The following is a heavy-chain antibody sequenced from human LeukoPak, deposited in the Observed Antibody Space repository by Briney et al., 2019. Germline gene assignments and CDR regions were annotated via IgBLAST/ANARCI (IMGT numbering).Heavy chain of an antibody. D-gene: IGHD3-22*01. CDR1: GFTFSRYG. J-gene: IGHJ3*02. CDR2: IWYDGSNK. CDR3: ARDPPMYYYDEPGSRDAFDI. V-gene: IGHV3-33*01. Sequence: GGSLRLSCAASGFTFSRYGMHWVRQAPGKGLEWVAVIWYDGSNKYYAESVKGRFTISRDNSKNTLHLQMNSLRAEDAAVDYCARDPPMYYYDEPGSRDAFDIWGQGTMVTVSS.